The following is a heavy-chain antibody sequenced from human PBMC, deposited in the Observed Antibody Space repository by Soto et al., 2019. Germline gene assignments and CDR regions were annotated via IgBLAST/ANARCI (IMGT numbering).Heavy chain of an antibody. J-gene: IGHJ4*02. D-gene: IGHD2-15*01. CDR2: ISGSGGST. CDR1: GFTFSSYA. V-gene: IGHV3-23*01. CDR3: AKKIVVVVAATETAYFDY. Sequence: GESLKISCAASGFTFSSYAMSWVRQAPGKGLEWVSAISGSGGSTYYADSGKGRFTISRDNSKNTLYLQMNSLRAEDTAVYYCAKKIVVVVAATETAYFDYWGQGTLVTVSS.